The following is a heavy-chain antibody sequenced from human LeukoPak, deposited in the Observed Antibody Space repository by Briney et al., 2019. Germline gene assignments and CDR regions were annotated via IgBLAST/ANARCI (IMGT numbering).Heavy chain of an antibody. Sequence: SETLSLTCTVSGGSISSYYWSWIRQPPGKGLEWIGYIYTSGSTNYNPSLKSRVTISVDTSKNQFSLKLSSVTAADTAVYYCASSSTRTYYYYYMDVWGKGTTVTVSS. CDR2: IYTSGST. D-gene: IGHD2-2*01. CDR3: ASSSTRTYYYYYMDV. J-gene: IGHJ6*03. CDR1: GGSISSYY. V-gene: IGHV4-4*09.